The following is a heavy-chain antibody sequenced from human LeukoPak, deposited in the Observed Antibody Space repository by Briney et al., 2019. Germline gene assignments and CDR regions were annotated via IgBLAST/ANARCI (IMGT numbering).Heavy chain of an antibody. V-gene: IGHV4-34*01. J-gene: IGHJ6*02. CDR1: GASFSGYY. CDR3: ARAPSTVTTVGYGMDV. D-gene: IGHD4-17*01. Sequence: WETLSLTCAVYGASFSGYYWSWIRQPPGKGLEWIGEINHSGSTNYNPSLKSRVTISVDTSKNQFSLKLSSVTAADTAVYYCARAPSTVTTVGYGMDVWGQGTTVTVSS. CDR2: INHSGST.